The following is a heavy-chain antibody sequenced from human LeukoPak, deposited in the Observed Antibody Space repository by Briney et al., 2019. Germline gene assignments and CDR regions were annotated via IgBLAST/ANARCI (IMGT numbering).Heavy chain of an antibody. CDR1: GFTFSSYA. Sequence: GGSLRLSCAASGFTFSSYAMSWVRQAPGKGLEWVSAISGSGGSTYYADSAKGRFTISRDNSKNTLYLQLNSLRAEDTAIYYCAHHGGGTIRIAAFDIWGQGTMVTVSS. D-gene: IGHD3-3*01. J-gene: IGHJ3*02. CDR3: AHHGGGTIRIAAFDI. V-gene: IGHV3-23*01. CDR2: ISGSGGST.